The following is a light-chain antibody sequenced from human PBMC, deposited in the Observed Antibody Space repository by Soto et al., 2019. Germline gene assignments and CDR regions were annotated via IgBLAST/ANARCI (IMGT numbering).Light chain of an antibody. Sequence: AIQLTQSPSSLSASLGDRVTITCGASQGISTHLEWYQQKPGKAPKLLTYDASSLESGVPSRFRGSGSGTEFTLTISSLQPDDFETYYCQHYNSYSEAFGQGTKVDIK. CDR2: DAS. J-gene: IGKJ1*01. V-gene: IGKV1-13*02. CDR1: QGISTH. CDR3: QHYNSYSEA.